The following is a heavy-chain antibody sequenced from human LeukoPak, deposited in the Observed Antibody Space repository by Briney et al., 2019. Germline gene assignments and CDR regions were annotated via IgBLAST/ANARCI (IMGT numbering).Heavy chain of an antibody. CDR2: ISGSGDNT. V-gene: IGHV3-23*01. CDR1: GFSFSGYA. J-gene: IGHJ4*02. D-gene: IGHD3-22*01. CDR3: AKGSYYDSSGSFYFDY. Sequence: PGGSLRLSCVASGFSFSGYAMSWVRQAPGKGLEWVSGISGSGDNTYYADSVKGRFAISRDNSKNTLYVQVNSLGTEDTAAYYCAKGSYYDSSGSFYFDYWGQGTLVTVSS.